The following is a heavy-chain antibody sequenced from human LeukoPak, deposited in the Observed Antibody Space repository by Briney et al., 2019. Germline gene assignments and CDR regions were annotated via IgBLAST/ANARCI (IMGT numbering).Heavy chain of an antibody. Sequence: SETLSLTCTFSVGSNSRSYWSWIRQPPCKGLEWIGYVYYSGSNNYNPSLKGRVTISVDTSKNQFSVKLSSVTAADTAVYYCARRIYGDAFDIWGQGTMVTVSS. V-gene: IGHV4-59*08. CDR2: VYYSGSN. CDR3: ARRIYGDAFDI. D-gene: IGHD4-17*01. J-gene: IGHJ3*02. CDR1: VGSNSRSY.